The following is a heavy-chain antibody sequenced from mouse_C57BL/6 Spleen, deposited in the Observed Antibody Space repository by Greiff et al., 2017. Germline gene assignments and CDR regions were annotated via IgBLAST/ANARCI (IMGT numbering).Heavy chain of an antibody. CDR1: GFTFSDYG. J-gene: IGHJ1*03. Sequence: EVQLVESGGGLVKPGGSLKLSCAASGFTFSDYGMHWVRQAPEKGLEWVAYISSGSSTLYYADTVKGRFTISRDNAKNTLFLQMTSLRSEDTAMYYCARPDYYGSSYGYFDVWGTGTTVTVSS. D-gene: IGHD1-1*01. V-gene: IGHV5-17*01. CDR2: ISSGSSTL. CDR3: ARPDYYGSSYGYFDV.